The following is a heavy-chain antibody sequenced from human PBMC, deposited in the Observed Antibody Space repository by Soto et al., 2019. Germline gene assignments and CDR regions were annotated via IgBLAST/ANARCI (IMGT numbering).Heavy chain of an antibody. CDR1: GGTFSSYT. CDR2: IIPILGIA. J-gene: IGHJ4*02. V-gene: IGHV1-69*08. CDR3: ARDLGGSSDY. D-gene: IGHD1-26*01. Sequence: QVQLVQSGAEVKKPGSSVKVSCKASGGTFSSYTISWVRQAPGQGLEWMGRIIPILGIANYAQKFQGRVTIPADESTGTAYRELSSLRSEGTAVDYCARDLGGSSDYWGQGTLVTVSS.